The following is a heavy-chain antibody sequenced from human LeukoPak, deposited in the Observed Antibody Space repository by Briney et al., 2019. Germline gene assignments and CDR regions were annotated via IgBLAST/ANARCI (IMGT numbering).Heavy chain of an antibody. CDR3: ARGQHHYYYYGMDV. Sequence: SETLSLTCTVSGGSISSSSYYWSWLRQPPGKGLEWIGSIYYSGSTYYNPSLKSRVTISVDTSKNQFSLKLSSVTAADTAVYYCARGQHHYYYYGMDVWGQGTTVTVSS. J-gene: IGHJ6*02. CDR1: GGSISSSSYY. CDR2: IYYSGST. V-gene: IGHV4-39*07.